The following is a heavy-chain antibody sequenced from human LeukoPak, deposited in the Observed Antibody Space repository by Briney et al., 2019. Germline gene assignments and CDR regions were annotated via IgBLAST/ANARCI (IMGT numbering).Heavy chain of an antibody. CDR3: ARGMDCTNGVCYLMDV. V-gene: IGHV4-59*11. D-gene: IGHD2-8*01. CDR2: IYYSGST. J-gene: IGHJ6*03. CDR1: GGSISSHY. Sequence: PSETLSLTCTVSGGSISSHYWSWIRQPPGKGLEWIGYIYYSGSTNYNPSLKSRVTISVDTPKNQFSLKLSSVTAADTAVYYCARGMDCTNGVCYLMDVWGKGTTVTVSS.